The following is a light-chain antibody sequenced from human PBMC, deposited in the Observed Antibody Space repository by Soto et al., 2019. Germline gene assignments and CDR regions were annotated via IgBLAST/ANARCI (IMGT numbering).Light chain of an antibody. Sequence: VLTQSPDTLSLSPGDRVTLSCRASQSVRSTFLAWYQQKPDQAPRLLIYGASNRAAGIPERFSGSASGTEFILTISRQEPDDSAVYYCQQYHDSPMNTFGQGTKLQIK. V-gene: IGKV3-20*01. J-gene: IGKJ2*01. CDR2: GAS. CDR1: QSVRSTF. CDR3: QQYHDSPMNT.